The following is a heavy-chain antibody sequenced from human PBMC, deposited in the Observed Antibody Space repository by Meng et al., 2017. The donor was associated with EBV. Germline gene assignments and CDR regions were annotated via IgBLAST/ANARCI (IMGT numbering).Heavy chain of an antibody. V-gene: IGHV4-4*07. CDR1: GGSSSSYS. CDR2: IYTSGST. J-gene: IGHJ5*02. Sequence: QVHLQESGPGLVKPSETLSLTCTASGGSSSSYSGSWIRQPAGKGLEWIGRIYTSGSTNYNPSLKSRVTMSVDTSKNQFSLKLSSVTAADTAVYYCARDLMNCSSTSCANWFDPWGQGTLVTVSS. CDR3: ARDLMNCSSTSCANWFDP. D-gene: IGHD2-2*01.